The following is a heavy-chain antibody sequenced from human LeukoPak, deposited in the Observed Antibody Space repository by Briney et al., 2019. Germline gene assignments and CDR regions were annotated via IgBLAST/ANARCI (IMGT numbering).Heavy chain of an antibody. CDR3: ADPPNADY. J-gene: IGHJ4*02. CDR1: GFTFSSFA. V-gene: IGHV3-23*01. CDR2: IGGSDGRT. D-gene: IGHD4/OR15-4a*01. Sequence: PGGPLRPSCAASGFTFSSFATSWVGKAPGKGLEWVSSIGGSDGRTYYAESVRGRFTISRDNSKNTLYLQMNSLRVEDTAVYFCADPPNADYWGQGTLVTVSS.